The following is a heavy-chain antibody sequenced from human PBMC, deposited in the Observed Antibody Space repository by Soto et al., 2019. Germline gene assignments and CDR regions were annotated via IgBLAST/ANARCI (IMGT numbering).Heavy chain of an antibody. V-gene: IGHV1-46*01. CDR3: AREGDGYNLGPSVDFDY. CDR1: GYTFTTYY. D-gene: IGHD5-12*01. Sequence: QVQLVQSGAEVKKPGASVKVSCKASGYTFTTYYMHWVRQAPGQGLEWMGVINPSGGRTSHAQKFQGTVTVTRDTSTSTLYMELSSLRSEDTAVYYCAREGDGYNLGPSVDFDYWGQGTLVTVSS. CDR2: INPSGGRT. J-gene: IGHJ4*02.